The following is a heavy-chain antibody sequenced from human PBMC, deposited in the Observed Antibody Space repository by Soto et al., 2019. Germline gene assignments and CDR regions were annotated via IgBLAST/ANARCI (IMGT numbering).Heavy chain of an antibody. V-gene: IGHV3-48*02. Sequence: GGSLRLSCAAAGVTFSSYSMNWVRQAPGKGLEWVSYISSSSSTIYYADSVKGRFTISRDNAKNSLYLQMNSLRDEDTAVYYCARDTAMVIGEDYYYYGMDVWGQGTTVTVSS. J-gene: IGHJ6*02. D-gene: IGHD5-18*01. CDR1: GVTFSSYS. CDR2: ISSSSSTI. CDR3: ARDTAMVIGEDYYYYGMDV.